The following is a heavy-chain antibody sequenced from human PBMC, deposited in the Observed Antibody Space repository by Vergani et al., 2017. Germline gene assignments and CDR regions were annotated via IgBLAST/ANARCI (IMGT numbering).Heavy chain of an antibody. CDR2: IRSKNDGGTA. D-gene: IGHD2-2*02. J-gene: IGHJ4*02. Sequence: EVQVVESGGGLIKPGGSLRLSCVASGFTFKNAWINWVRQAPGKGLEWIGRIRSKNDGGTADYAATLKGRFTISRDDSKDSAFLLVNNLKTEDTAVYFCYTDYHDYWGQGTLVTVSS. CDR1: GFTFKNAW. V-gene: IGHV3-15*01. CDR3: YTDYHDY.